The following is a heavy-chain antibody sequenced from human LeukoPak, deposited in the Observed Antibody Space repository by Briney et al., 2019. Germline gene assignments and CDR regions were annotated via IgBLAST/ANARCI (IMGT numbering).Heavy chain of an antibody. CDR3: ARPSTWATVTRYWYFDL. V-gene: IGHV4-38-2*01. D-gene: IGHD4-17*01. J-gene: IGHJ2*01. CDR2: IYHSGST. CDR1: GYSISSGYY. Sequence: SETLSLTCGIPGYSISSGYYWGWIRQPPGKGLEWIGRIYHSGSTYYKPSLKSRVTISVDTSKNQFSLKLSSVTAADTAVYYCARPSTWATVTRYWYFDLWGRGTLVTVSS.